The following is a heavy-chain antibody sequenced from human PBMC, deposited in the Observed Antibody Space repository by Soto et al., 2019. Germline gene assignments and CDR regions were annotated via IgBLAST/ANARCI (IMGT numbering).Heavy chain of an antibody. CDR1: GYTFTSYA. D-gene: IGHD2-2*01. V-gene: IGHV1-3*05. Sequence: QVQLVQSGAEEKKPGASVKVSCKASGYTFTSYAMHWVRQAPGQRLEWMGWINAGNGNTKYSQKFQGRVTITRDTSARTAYMELSSLGSEHPAVYYCTRGRGGGASRGDYWGKGTLVTVSS. J-gene: IGHJ4*02. CDR2: INAGNGNT. CDR3: TRGRGGGASRGDY.